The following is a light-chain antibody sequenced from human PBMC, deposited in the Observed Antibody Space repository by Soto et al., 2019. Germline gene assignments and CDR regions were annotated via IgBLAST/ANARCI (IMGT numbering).Light chain of an antibody. CDR2: AAS. CDR3: QQYVNSPGT. V-gene: IGKV3-20*01. J-gene: IGKJ5*01. Sequence: EIVLTQSPGTLSLSPGEGATLSCRASQSLSISYLAWYQHKPGQAPKLLIYAASSRAAGIPDRFSGSGSGTDFTLSINRLGPEDFAVYYWQQYVNSPGTFGQGTRLEFK. CDR1: QSLSISY.